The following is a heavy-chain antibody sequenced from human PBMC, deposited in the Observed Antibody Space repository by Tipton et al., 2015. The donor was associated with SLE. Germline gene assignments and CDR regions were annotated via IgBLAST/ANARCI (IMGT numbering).Heavy chain of an antibody. CDR1: GFTFSNYA. D-gene: IGHD6-19*01. Sequence: GSLRLSCAASGFTFSNYAMSWVRQAPGKGLEWVSGISASSGSLYYTDSVRGRFTISRDNSKNTLYLQMNSLRVEDTAVYYCAKDRAPAVYDLFDPWGQGTLVTVSS. V-gene: IGHV3-23*01. CDR2: ISASSGSL. J-gene: IGHJ5*02. CDR3: AKDRAPAVYDLFDP.